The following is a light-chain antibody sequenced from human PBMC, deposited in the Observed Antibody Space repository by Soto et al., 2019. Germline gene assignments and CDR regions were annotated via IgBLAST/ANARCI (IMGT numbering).Light chain of an antibody. CDR1: QSFRGL. CDR3: QQYGYLVT. V-gene: IGKV3-20*01. CDR2: GAS. J-gene: IGKJ4*01. Sequence: EFVLTQSPGTLSLSPGERATLSCRASQSFRGLLAWYQQKPGQAPRLLIYGASSRATGIPDRFSGSGSGTDFTLTISRLEPEDFAMYYCQQYGYLVTFGGGTKVDI.